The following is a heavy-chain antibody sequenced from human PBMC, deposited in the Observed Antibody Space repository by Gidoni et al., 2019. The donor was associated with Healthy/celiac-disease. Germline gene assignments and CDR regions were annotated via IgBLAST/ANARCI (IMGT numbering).Heavy chain of an antibody. V-gene: IGHV3-7*03. J-gene: IGHJ6*02. Sequence: EVQLVESGGGLVQPGGSLRLSCAASGFTFSSYWMSWVRQAPGKGLEWVANIKQDGSEKYYLDSVKGRFTISRDNAKNSLYLQMNSLRAEDTAVYYCARWPEMVLGAYYYGMDVWGQGTTVTVSS. CDR2: IKQDGSEK. CDR3: ARWPEMVLGAYYYGMDV. D-gene: IGHD3-10*01. CDR1: GFTFSSYW.